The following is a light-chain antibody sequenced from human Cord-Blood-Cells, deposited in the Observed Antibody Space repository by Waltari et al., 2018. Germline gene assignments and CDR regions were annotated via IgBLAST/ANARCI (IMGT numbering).Light chain of an antibody. Sequence: SYVLTQPPSVSVAPGQTARITCGGNNIGSKSVHRYQQKPGQAPVLVIYYDSDRPSGIPERFSGSNSGNTATLTISRVEAGDEADYYCQVWDSSSDHPVFGGGTKLTVL. CDR2: YDS. CDR1: NIGSKS. J-gene: IGLJ2*01. CDR3: QVWDSSSDHPV. V-gene: IGLV3-21*04.